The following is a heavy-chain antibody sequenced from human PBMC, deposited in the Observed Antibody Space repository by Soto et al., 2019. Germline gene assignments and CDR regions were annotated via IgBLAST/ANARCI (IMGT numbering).Heavy chain of an antibody. CDR2: IYYSGST. V-gene: IGHV4-31*03. CDR3: ARDREVTYYDILTGYKYPRYYYGLDV. J-gene: IGHJ6*02. CDR1: GGSISSGGYY. D-gene: IGHD3-9*01. Sequence: PSETLSLTCTVSGGSISSGGYYWSWIRQHPGKGLEWIGYIYYSGSTYYNPSLKSRVTISVDTSKNQFSLKLSSVTAADTAVYYCARDREVTYYDILTGYKYPRYYYGLDVWGQGTTVSVSS.